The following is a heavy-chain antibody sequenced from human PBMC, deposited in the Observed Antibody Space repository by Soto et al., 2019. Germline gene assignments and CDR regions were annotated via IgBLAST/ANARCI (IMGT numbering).Heavy chain of an antibody. CDR1: GYSFTGNS. D-gene: IGHD3-10*01. V-gene: IGHV1-2*02. CDR2: INPNNGGT. CDR3: GSTNYNPSLKSRVTISVDTSKNQFSLKLSSVTAADTAVYYCARVTMVRGVIITGEPQQPWAPRFDP. Sequence: ASVKVSCKASGYSFTGNSMHWVRQAPGQGLEWMGWINPNNGGTNYAQKFQGRVTMTRDTSISTASMDLSMLRSDDTAVYYSGSTNYNPSLKSRVTISVDTSKNQFSLKLSSVTAADTAVYYCARVTMVRGVIITGEPQQPWAPRFDPWGQGTLVTVSS. J-gene: IGHJ5*02.